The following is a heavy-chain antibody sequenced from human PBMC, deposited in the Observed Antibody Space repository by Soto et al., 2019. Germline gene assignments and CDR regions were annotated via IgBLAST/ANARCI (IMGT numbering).Heavy chain of an antibody. CDR1: GYRFTSRP. J-gene: IGHJ3*01. Sequence: QVQLVQSGAEVKKPGASVKVSCKASGYRFTSRPMHWVRQAPGQRLEWMGWIIAGSGNTKYSQNFQGRLTITRDTSASTVYMVLSSLRFEDAAFYYCARLGNCGGDGNYPLDRWGQATMVIVSS. V-gene: IGHV1-3*01. CDR3: ARLGNCGGDGNYPLDR. CDR2: IIAGSGNT. D-gene: IGHD2-21*01.